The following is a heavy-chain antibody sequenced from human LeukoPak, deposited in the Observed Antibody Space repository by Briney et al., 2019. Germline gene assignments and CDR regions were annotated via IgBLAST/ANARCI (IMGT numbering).Heavy chain of an antibody. V-gene: IGHV3-15*01. CDR2: IRADGTT. D-gene: IGHD1-14*01. CDR3: AADVPSPLAQIDY. Sequence: GGSLRLSCAASGFTFSNAWMSWVRQAPGKGLEWVARIRADGTTDYAAPVKGRFTISRDDSMNTLSLQMDSRKTGDTAVYYCAADVPSPLAQIDYWGQGTPVTVSS. J-gene: IGHJ4*02. CDR1: GFTFSNAW.